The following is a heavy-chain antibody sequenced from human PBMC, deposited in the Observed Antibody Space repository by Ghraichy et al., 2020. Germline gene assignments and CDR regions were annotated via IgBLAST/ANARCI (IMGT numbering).Heavy chain of an antibody. CDR3: ARGLSLGVLGSIDY. V-gene: IGHV4-31*03. D-gene: IGHD3-16*01. CDR1: GCSISSGCYY. CDR2: IYYSGST. J-gene: IGHJ4*02. Sequence: TLSLPCTVSGCSISSGCYYWSWIRPHPGKGLEWIWYIYYSGSTYYNPSLKSRVTISVDTSKNHFSLKLSSVTAADKAVYYCARGLSLGVLGSIDYWGEGTLVTVSA.